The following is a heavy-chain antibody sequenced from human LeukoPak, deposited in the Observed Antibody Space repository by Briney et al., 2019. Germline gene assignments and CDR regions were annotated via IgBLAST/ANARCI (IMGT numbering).Heavy chain of an antibody. V-gene: IGHV3-23*01. Sequence: GGSLRLSCAASGFTFSSYAMSWVRQAPGKGLEWVSAISGSGGSTYYADSVKGRFTISRDNSKNTLYLQMNSLRAEDTAVYYCARAPVDCSSTSCYGGPFDYWGQGTLVTVSS. CDR2: ISGSGGST. J-gene: IGHJ4*02. CDR1: GFTFSSYA. D-gene: IGHD2-2*01. CDR3: ARAPVDCSSTSCYGGPFDY.